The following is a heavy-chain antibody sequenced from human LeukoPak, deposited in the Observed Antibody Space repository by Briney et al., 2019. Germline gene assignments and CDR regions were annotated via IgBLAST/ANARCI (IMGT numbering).Heavy chain of an antibody. CDR1: GYRFTSYW. Sequence: GESLKIFCRGSGYRFTSYWIGWVRQMPGEGLEWMVINYPDDSDTRYSPSFQGQITISADKSIRTAYLQWSSMNDSDTAMYYCAIGGDSTTSCYRCFNYWGQGTLVTVSS. V-gene: IGHV5-51*01. J-gene: IGHJ4*02. D-gene: IGHD2-2*02. CDR2: NYPDDSDT. CDR3: AIGGDSTTSCYRCFNY.